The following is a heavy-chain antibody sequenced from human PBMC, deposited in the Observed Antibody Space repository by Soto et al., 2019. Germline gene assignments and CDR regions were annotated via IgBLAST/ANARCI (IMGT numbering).Heavy chain of an antibody. Sequence: ASVKVSCKASGYTFTGYYMHWVRQAPGQGLEWMGWINPNSGGTNYAQKFQGRVTMTGDTSISTAYMELSRLRSDDTAVYYCARYSSSPRYYYYGMDVWGQGTTVTVSS. CDR1: GYTFTGYY. V-gene: IGHV1-2*02. J-gene: IGHJ6*02. CDR3: ARYSSSPRYYYYGMDV. D-gene: IGHD6-13*01. CDR2: INPNSGGT.